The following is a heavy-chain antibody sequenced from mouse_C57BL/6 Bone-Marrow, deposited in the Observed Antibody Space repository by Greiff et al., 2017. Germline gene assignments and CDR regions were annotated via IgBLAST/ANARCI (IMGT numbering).Heavy chain of an antibody. CDR1: GYTFTDYY. CDR2: INPNNGGT. Sequence: EVQLQQSGPELVKPGASVKISCKASGYTFTDYYMNWVKQSHGKSLEWIGDINPNNGGTSYNQKFKGKATLTVDKSSSTAYMELRSLTSEDSAVYYCAREDYDGGGCYFDSWGQGTTLTVSA. D-gene: IGHD2-4*01. J-gene: IGHJ2*01. V-gene: IGHV1-26*01. CDR3: AREDYDGGGCYFDS.